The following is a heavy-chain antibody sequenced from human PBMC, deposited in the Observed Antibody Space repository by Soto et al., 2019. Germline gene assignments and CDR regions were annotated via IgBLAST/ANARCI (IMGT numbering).Heavy chain of an antibody. CDR3: ARERAIKTGYYFDY. CDR1: GGSISSGGYY. CDR2: TYYSGST. J-gene: IGHJ4*02. Sequence: PSETLSLTCTVSGGSISSGGYYWSWIRQHPGKGLEWIGYTYYSGSTYYNPSLKSRVTISVDTSKNQFSLKLSSVTAADTAVYYCARERAIKTGYYFDYWGQGTLVTVSS. V-gene: IGHV4-31*03.